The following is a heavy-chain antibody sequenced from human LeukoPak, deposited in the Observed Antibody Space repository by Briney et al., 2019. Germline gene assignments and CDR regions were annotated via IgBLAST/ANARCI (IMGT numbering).Heavy chain of an antibody. CDR2: ISYDGSNK. CDR3: AKPYTVTYPYIYFDP. D-gene: IGHD4-17*01. J-gene: IGHJ5*02. CDR1: GFTFSSYD. Sequence: GGSLRLSCAASGFTFSSYDMHWVRQAPGKGLEWVAIISYDGSNKYYADSVKGRFTISRDNSKNTLYLQMNSLRAEDTAVYYCAKPYTVTYPYIYFDPWGQGTLVTVSS. V-gene: IGHV3-30*18.